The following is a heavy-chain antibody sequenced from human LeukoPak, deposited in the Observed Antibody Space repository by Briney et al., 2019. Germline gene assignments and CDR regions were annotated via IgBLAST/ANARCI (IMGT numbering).Heavy chain of an antibody. Sequence: GGSLRLSCAASGFTFSTYWMNWVRQAPGKALVWVSRINTDGSSTTYADSVKGRFTISRDNAKNTLYLQMNSLRAEDTAVYYCAREGSSSSFGYWGQGTLVTVSS. J-gene: IGHJ4*02. CDR1: GFTFSTYW. V-gene: IGHV3-74*03. D-gene: IGHD6-13*01. CDR3: AREGSSSSFGY. CDR2: INTDGSST.